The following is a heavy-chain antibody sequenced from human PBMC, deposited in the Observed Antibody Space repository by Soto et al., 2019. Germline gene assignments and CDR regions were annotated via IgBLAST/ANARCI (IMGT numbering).Heavy chain of an antibody. CDR2: ISSSSSYI. CDR1: GFTFSSYS. CDR3: ASSYSKLLKGNDY. V-gene: IGHV3-21*01. J-gene: IGHJ4*02. D-gene: IGHD6-13*01. Sequence: GGSLRLSCAASGFTFSSYSMNWVRQAPGKGLEWVSSISSSSSYIYYADSVKGRFTISRDNAKNSLYLQMNSLRAEDTAVYYCASSYSKLLKGNDYWGQGTLVTVSS.